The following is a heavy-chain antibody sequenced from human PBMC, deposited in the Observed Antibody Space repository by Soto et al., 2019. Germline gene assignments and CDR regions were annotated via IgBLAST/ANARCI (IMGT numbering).Heavy chain of an antibody. CDR1: GFTFSGYG. V-gene: IGHV3-30*18. CDR3: AKEGYCSGGNCYFDY. J-gene: IGHJ4*02. D-gene: IGHD2-15*01. Sequence: QVQLVESGGDVVQPGGSLRLSCAASGFTFSGYGMLWVRQAPGKGLEWVALISYDGSKKYYADSVKGRFTISRDNSKNTLYLQMNSLRAEDTAVYYCAKEGYCSGGNCYFDYWGQGTLVTVSS. CDR2: ISYDGSKK.